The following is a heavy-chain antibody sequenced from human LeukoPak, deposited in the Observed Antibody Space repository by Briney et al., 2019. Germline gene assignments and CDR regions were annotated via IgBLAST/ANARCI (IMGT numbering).Heavy chain of an antibody. CDR2: ISGSGGAT. V-gene: IGHV3-23*01. D-gene: IGHD3-10*01. CDR3: ARGGVDYYGSGTYYLMYYFDY. CDR1: GFTFSSYW. Sequence: QSGGSLRLSCAASGFTFSSYWMSWVCQAPGKGLEWVSGISGSGGATYYADSVKGRFTISRDDPHNTLYLQMNSLRAEDTAVYFCARGGVDYYGSGTYYLMYYFDYWGQGALVTVSS. J-gene: IGHJ4*02.